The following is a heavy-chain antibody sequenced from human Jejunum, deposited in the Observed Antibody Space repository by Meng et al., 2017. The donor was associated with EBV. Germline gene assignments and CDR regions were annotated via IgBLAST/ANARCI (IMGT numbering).Heavy chain of an antibody. Sequence: QLLLALPGPRGKKPGTSMKSPLKASEFTLTNYDIIWVRQASGQGLGWMGWMNPSNGKTGYAQKFQGRVTMTRDASTSTAYMELSSLRSDDTAVYFCARGAQPIDLWGQGTLVTVSS. J-gene: IGHJ5*02. CDR2: MNPSNGKT. CDR3: ARGAQPIDL. D-gene: IGHD3-3*01. CDR1: EFTLTNYD. V-gene: IGHV1-8*01.